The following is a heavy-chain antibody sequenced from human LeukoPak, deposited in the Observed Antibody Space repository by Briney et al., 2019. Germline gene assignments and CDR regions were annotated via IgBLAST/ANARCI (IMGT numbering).Heavy chain of an antibody. CDR2: TYYRSKWYD. D-gene: IGHD4-17*01. J-gene: IGHJ5*02. Sequence: SQTLSLTCAISGDSVSSNSAAWNWIRQSPSRGLEWLGRTYYRSKWYDDYAVSVKSRITIDPDTSKNQFSLQLSSVTAADTAVYYCARSKRATVTTQYNWFDPWGQGTLVTVSS. V-gene: IGHV6-1*01. CDR3: ARSKRATVTTQYNWFDP. CDR1: GDSVSSNSAA.